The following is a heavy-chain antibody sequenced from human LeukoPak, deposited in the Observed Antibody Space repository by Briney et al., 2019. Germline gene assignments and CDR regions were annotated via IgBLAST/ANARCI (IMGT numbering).Heavy chain of an antibody. J-gene: IGHJ4*02. V-gene: IGHV3-23*01. CDR2: IFPSGGEI. CDR1: GFTFSTFA. D-gene: IGHD2-8*02. CDR3: ATYRQVLLPFES. Sequence: GGSLRLSCAAPGFTFSTFAMISVRQPPGKGLEWVSSIFPSGGEIHYADSVRGRFTISRDNSKSTLSLQMNSLRAEDTAIYYCATYRQVLLPFESWGQGTLVTVSS.